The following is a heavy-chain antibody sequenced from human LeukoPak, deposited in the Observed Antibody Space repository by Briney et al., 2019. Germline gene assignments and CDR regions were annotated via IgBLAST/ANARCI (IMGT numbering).Heavy chain of an antibody. Sequence: SETLSLTCTVSGGSISSYYWSWIRQPPGKGLEWIGYIYYSGSTNYNPSLKSRVTISVDTSKNQFSLKLSSVTAADTAVYYCARRLGLGFYYYMDVWGKGTTVTVSS. D-gene: IGHD6-19*01. V-gene: IGHV4-59*01. CDR3: ARRLGLGFYYYMDV. CDR1: GGSISSYY. CDR2: IYYSGST. J-gene: IGHJ6*03.